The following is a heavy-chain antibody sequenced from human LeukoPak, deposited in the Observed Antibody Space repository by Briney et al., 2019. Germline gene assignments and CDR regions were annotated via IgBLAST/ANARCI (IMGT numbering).Heavy chain of an antibody. CDR2: IYYTGST. Sequence: SETLSLTCTVSRGSININSYYWGWIRQPPGKGLEWIGNIYYTGSTYYNPSLKSRVTISVDTSNNQFSLKLSSVTAADTAVYYCARLPYGNRQQDYWGQGTLVTVSS. CDR1: RGSININSYY. D-gene: IGHD4-17*01. V-gene: IGHV4-39*01. CDR3: ARLPYGNRQQDY. J-gene: IGHJ4*02.